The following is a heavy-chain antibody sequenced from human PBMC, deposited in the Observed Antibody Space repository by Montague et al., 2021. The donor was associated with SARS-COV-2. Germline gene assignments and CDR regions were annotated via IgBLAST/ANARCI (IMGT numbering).Heavy chain of an antibody. CDR3: ARNMAY. D-gene: IGHD2/OR15-2a*01. CDR1: SGSLSNYY. CDR2: MYETGNM. Sequence: SETLSLTCTVSSGSLSNYYWSWIRQSPDKGLEWIDYMYETGNMIYSPSLRSRVSISADTSKSQFSLRLTSVTAADSARYYCARNMAYWGQGVLVTV. V-gene: IGHV4-4*09. J-gene: IGHJ4*02.